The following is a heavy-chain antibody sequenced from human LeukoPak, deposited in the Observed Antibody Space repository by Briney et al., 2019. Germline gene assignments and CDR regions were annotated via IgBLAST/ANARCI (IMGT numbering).Heavy chain of an antibody. CDR2: ISWNSGSI. J-gene: IGHJ6*02. CDR1: GFTFDDYA. Sequence: PGRSLRLSCAASGFTFDDYAMHWVRQAPGKGLEWVSGISWNSGSIGYADSVKGRFTISRDNAKNSLYLQMNSLRAEDTALYYCAKARGWKEYYYYYYGMDVWGQGTTVTVSS. D-gene: IGHD1-1*01. CDR3: AKARGWKEYYYYYYGMDV. V-gene: IGHV3-9*01.